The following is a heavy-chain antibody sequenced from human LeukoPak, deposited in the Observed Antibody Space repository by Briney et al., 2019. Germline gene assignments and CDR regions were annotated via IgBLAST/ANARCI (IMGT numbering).Heavy chain of an antibody. J-gene: IGHJ4*02. D-gene: IGHD3-22*01. V-gene: IGHV3-33*06. CDR3: AKDRSDSSGYPLDY. Sequence: GGSLRLSCAASGLTFSSYGMHWVRQAPGKGLESGAVIWYDGSNKYYADSVKGRFTISRDNSKNTLYLQMNSLRAEDTAVYYCAKDRSDSSGYPLDYWGQGTLVTVSS. CDR1: GLTFSSYG. CDR2: IWYDGSNK.